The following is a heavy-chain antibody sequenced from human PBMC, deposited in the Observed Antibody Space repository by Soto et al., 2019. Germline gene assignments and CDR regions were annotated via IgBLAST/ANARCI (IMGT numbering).Heavy chain of an antibody. CDR3: ARHRGSTGSYFGMDV. J-gene: IGHJ6*02. V-gene: IGHV5-51*01. CDR1: GYSFTSYW. D-gene: IGHD6-13*01. CDR2: IYPGDSDT. Sequence: GESLKISCKGSGYSFTSYWINWVRQMPGKGLEWMGVIYPGDSDTRYSPSFQGQVTISADKSINTAYLQWRSLKASDTAVYYCARHRGSTGSYFGMDVWGQGTKVTVSS.